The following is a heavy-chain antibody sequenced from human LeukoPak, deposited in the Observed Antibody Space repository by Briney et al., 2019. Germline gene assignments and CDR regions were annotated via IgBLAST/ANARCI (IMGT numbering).Heavy chain of an antibody. CDR2: IWYDGSNK. CDR1: GFTFSSYG. V-gene: IGHV3-33*01. CDR3: ARDQAGYCSGGSCYSPGYYFDY. J-gene: IGHJ4*02. Sequence: GGSLRLSCAASGFTFSSYGMHWVRQAPGKGLEWVAVIWYDGSNKYYADPVKGRFTISRDNSKNKLYLQMNSLRAEDTAVYYCARDQAGYCSGGSCYSPGYYFDYWGQGTLVTVSS. D-gene: IGHD2-15*01.